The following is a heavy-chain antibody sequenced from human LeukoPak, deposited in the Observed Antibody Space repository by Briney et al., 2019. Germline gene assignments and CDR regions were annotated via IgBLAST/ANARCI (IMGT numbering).Heavy chain of an antibody. J-gene: IGHJ1*01. CDR2: ITHRGSP. CDR1: AGSFTGHF. Sequence: SETLSLTCGVYAGSFTGHFYSWIRQPPGQGLEWIGEITHRGSPNYNPPLKSRVAMSVDTSKNHFSLNLTSVTAADTGVYYCARALAAAVINWGQGTLVTVSS. V-gene: IGHV4-34*01. D-gene: IGHD6-13*01. CDR3: ARALAAAVIN.